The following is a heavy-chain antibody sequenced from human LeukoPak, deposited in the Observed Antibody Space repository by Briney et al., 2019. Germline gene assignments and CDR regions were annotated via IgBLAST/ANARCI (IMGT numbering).Heavy chain of an antibody. CDR1: GFTFSSYW. V-gene: IGHV3-74*03. CDR3: AKDDGYNWNDTPSYYFDY. Sequence: PGGSLRLSCEDSGFTFSSYWMHWVRQAPGKGLVWVSRINPDGRTITYADSVKGRFTISRDNSKNTLYLQMNSLRAEDTAVYYCAKDDGYNWNDTPSYYFDYWGQGTLVTVSS. CDR2: INPDGRTI. J-gene: IGHJ4*02. D-gene: IGHD1-1*01.